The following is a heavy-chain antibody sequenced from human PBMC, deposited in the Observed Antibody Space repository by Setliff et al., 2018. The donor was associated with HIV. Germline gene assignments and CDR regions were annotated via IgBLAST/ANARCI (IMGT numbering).Heavy chain of an antibody. CDR3: AASRPGGTHDF. Sequence: GESLKISCAASGFTFSDHLMDWVRQAPGKGLEWVARSRSKARSYTTEYAASVQGRFTISRDDSKTSLYLQMDSLRTEDTAIYYCAASRPGGTHDFWGQGTVVTVSS. D-gene: IGHD1-26*01. CDR1: GFTFSDHL. CDR2: SRSKARSYTT. J-gene: IGHJ4*02. V-gene: IGHV3-72*01.